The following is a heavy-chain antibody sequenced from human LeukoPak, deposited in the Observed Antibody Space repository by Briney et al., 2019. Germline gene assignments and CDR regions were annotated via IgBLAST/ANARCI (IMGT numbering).Heavy chain of an antibody. V-gene: IGHV3-23*01. Sequence: PGGSLRLSCADSGFTFSSYAMGWVRQAPGKGLDWVSGISGSGGRAYYADSVKGRFTISRDNSKNTLYLQMNSLRAEDTAVYYCASSEITMIVVAPAPYFDYWGQGTLVTVSS. CDR3: ASSEITMIVVAPAPYFDY. D-gene: IGHD3-22*01. J-gene: IGHJ4*02. CDR1: GFTFSSYA. CDR2: ISGSGGRA.